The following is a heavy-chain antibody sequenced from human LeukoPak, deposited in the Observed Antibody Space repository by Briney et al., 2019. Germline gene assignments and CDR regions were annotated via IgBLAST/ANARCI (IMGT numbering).Heavy chain of an antibody. J-gene: IGHJ4*02. CDR2: ISSRGGTI. CDR1: GLTFSSSE. D-gene: IGHD6-6*01. V-gene: IGHV3-48*03. CDR3: ARESIAKDY. Sequence: GGSLRLSCAASGLTFSSSEMNWVRQAPGKGLEWISYISSRGGTIYHADSVKGRFTVSRDNAKNSLYLQMNSLRAEDTAVYYCARESIAKDYWGQGTLVTVSS.